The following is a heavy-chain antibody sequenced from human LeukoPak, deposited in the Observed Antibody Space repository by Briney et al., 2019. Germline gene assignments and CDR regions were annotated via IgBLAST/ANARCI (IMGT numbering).Heavy chain of an antibody. J-gene: IGHJ4*02. D-gene: IGHD6-13*01. V-gene: IGHV4-59*08. Sequence: PSETLSLTCTVSGGSLSSYYWSWIRQPPGKALEWIGYIYYSGSTNHNPSLKSRVTISVDTSKDQFSLKLSSVTAADTAVYYCARLSPYPGVWASDYWGQGTLVTVSS. CDR2: IYYSGST. CDR3: ARLSPYPGVWASDY. CDR1: GGSLSSYY.